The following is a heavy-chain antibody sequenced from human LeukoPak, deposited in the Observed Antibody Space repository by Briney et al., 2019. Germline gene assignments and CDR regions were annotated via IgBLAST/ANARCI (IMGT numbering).Heavy chain of an antibody. Sequence: SETLSLTCAVYGGSFSGYYWSWIRQPPGRGLEWIGEINHSGSTNYNPSLKSRVTISVDTSKNQFSLKLSSVTAADTAVYYCARERAVAAPRELNFDYWGQGTLVTASS. CDR3: ARERAVAAPRELNFDY. CDR1: GGSFSGYY. V-gene: IGHV4-34*01. CDR2: INHSGST. D-gene: IGHD6-19*01. J-gene: IGHJ4*02.